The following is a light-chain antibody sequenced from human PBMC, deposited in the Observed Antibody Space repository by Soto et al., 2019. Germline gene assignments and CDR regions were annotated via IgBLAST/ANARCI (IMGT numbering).Light chain of an antibody. CDR2: DVT. J-gene: IGLJ3*02. Sequence: QSALTQPASVSGSPGQSITISCTGTSSDVGGYKFVSWYQHHPGKAPKLMIYDVTNRPSGVSNRFSGSKSGNTASLTVSGLQAEDEAYYYCNSYTSSSTWVFGGGTKPTVL. CDR1: SSDVGGYKF. V-gene: IGLV2-14*03. CDR3: NSYTSSSTWV.